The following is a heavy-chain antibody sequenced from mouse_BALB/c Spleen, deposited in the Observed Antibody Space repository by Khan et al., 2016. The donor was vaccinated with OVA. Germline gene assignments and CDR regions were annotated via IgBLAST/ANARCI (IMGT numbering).Heavy chain of an antibody. CDR3: AGRGLYGIFPY. J-gene: IGHJ3*01. CDR1: GYTFTSYW. Sequence: VQLQQSGAELAKPGASVKMSCKASGYTFTSYWMHWIKQRPGQGLEWIGYINPSTGYTEYNQKFKDKATLTTDTSSSTAYMQLSSLTSEDSAVYYCAGRGLYGIFPYWGQGTLVTVSA. D-gene: IGHD2-1*01. V-gene: IGHV1-7*01. CDR2: INPSTGYT.